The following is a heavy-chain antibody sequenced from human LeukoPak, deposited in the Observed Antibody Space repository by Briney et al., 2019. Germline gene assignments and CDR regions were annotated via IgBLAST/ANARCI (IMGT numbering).Heavy chain of an antibody. V-gene: IGHV4-39*07. CDR2: IYYSGST. D-gene: IGHD6-13*01. CDR1: GGSISSSSYY. J-gene: IGHJ3*02. Sequence: SETLSLTCTVSGGSISSSSYYWGWIRQPPGKGLEWIGSIYYSGSTYYNPSLRSRVTISVDTSKNQFSLKLSSVTAADTAVYYCARGGGYSSSWYSMAFDIWGQGTMVTVSS. CDR3: ARGGGYSSSWYSMAFDI.